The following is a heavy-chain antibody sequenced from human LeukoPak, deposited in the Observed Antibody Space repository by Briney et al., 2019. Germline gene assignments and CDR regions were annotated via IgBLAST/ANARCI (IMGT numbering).Heavy chain of an antibody. Sequence: PGGSLRLSCAASGFTFSSYAMSWVRQGPGKGLEWVSGINWNGGDPNYADSVKGRFTISRDNAKNSLYLQMNSLRAEDTAVYYCAELGITMIGGVWGKGTTVTISS. CDR2: INWNGGDP. CDR3: AELGITMIGGV. V-gene: IGHV3-20*04. J-gene: IGHJ6*04. D-gene: IGHD3-10*02. CDR1: GFTFSSYA.